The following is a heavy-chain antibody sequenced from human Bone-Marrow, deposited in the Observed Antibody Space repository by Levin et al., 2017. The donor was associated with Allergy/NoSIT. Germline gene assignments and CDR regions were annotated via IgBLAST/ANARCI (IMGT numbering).Heavy chain of an antibody. CDR3: ARGEWTTIVSSAFDM. D-gene: IGHD4-11*01. CDR2: SYYNGSP. Sequence: RPSETLSLTCSVSGASISSSSHYWGWIRQSPGRGLEWIGSSYYNGSPFYNPSLNSRVTVSVDTSKNQFSLKLSSVTAADTAVYYCARGEWTTIVSSAFDMWGQGALVTVSS. CDR1: GASISSSSHY. V-gene: IGHV4-39*07. J-gene: IGHJ3*02.